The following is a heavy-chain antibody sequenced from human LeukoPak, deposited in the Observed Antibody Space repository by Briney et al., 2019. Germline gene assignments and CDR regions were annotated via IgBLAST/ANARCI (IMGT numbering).Heavy chain of an antibody. CDR2: ITGGST. CDR3: AKAGITGTTGYYYYYYMDV. CDR1: GFTFSRNG. Sequence: GGTLRLSCAASGFTFSRNGMSWVRQAPGKGLEWVSAITGGSTYYADSVKGRFTISRDNSKNTVYLQMNSLRAEDTALYYCAKAGITGTTGYYYYYYMDVWGKGTTVTVSS. V-gene: IGHV3-23*01. J-gene: IGHJ6*03. D-gene: IGHD1-20*01.